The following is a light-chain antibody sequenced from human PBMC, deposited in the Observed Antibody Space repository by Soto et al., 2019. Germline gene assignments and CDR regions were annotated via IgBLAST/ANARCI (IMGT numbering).Light chain of an antibody. CDR2: EVS. J-gene: IGLJ3*02. Sequence: QSVLTQPASVSGSPGQSITISCTGTSSDVGGYNYVSWYQQHPGKAPKVMIYEVSNRPSGVSNRFSGSKSGNTASLPISGLQAEDEADYYCSSYISSSTLVFGGGTKVTVL. CDR3: SSYISSSTLV. V-gene: IGLV2-14*01. CDR1: SSDVGGYNY.